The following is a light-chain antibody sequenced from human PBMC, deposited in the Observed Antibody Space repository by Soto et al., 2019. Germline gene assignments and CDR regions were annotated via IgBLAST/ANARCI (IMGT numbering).Light chain of an antibody. CDR3: QQRSNWPPGVT. V-gene: IGKV3-11*01. J-gene: IGKJ4*01. CDR2: DAS. CDR1: QSVSSY. Sequence: EIVLTQSPATRSLSPGERATLSFRASQSVSSYLAWYQQKPGQAPRLLIYDASNRATGIPARFSGSGSGTDFTLTISSLEPEDFAVYYCQQRSNWPPGVTFGGGTKVEIK.